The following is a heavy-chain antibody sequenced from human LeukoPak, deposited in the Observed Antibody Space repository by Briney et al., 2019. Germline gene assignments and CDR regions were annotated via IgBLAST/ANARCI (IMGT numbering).Heavy chain of an antibody. J-gene: IGHJ4*02. V-gene: IGHV4-38-2*02. Sequence: PSETLSLTCAVSGYSISSGYYWGWIRRPPGKGLEWIGSIYHSGSTYYNPSLMSRVTISVDTSKNQFSLKLSSVTAADTAVYYCAREDYYGSGRGYFDYWGQGTLVTVSS. CDR3: AREDYYGSGRGYFDY. CDR1: GYSISSGYY. D-gene: IGHD3-10*01. CDR2: IYHSGST.